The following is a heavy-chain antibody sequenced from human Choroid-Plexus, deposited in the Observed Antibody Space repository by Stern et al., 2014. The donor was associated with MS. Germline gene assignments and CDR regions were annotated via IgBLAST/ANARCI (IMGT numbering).Heavy chain of an antibody. CDR2: VSYDGSNK. J-gene: IGHJ5*02. CDR3: AKDRQYLTYFFDH. V-gene: IGHV3-30*18. D-gene: IGHD2/OR15-2a*01. CDR1: GFTFGSCA. Sequence: QVQLVESVGGVVQPGRPLRLSCVASGFTFGSCAMHWVRQAPGKGLEWVSGVSYDGSNKYYSDSVKGRFTNSRDNSQNTLYMQMSSLRPEDTAVYYCAKDRQYLTYFFDHWGQGSLVTVSS.